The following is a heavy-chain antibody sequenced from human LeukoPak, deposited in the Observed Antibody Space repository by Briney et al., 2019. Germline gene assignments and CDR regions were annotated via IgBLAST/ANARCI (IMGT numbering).Heavy chain of an antibody. Sequence: PSETLPLTCTVSGESINPYYWNWIRQSAGKGLEWIGHIYKSGTTNFNPSLTSRVTMSLDTSRNQFSLKLRSVTAADTAVYFCARSFLDYMDVWGKGTTVTVSS. CDR3: ARSFLDYMDV. V-gene: IGHV4-4*07. D-gene: IGHD2/OR15-2a*01. CDR1: GESINPYY. CDR2: IYKSGTT. J-gene: IGHJ6*03.